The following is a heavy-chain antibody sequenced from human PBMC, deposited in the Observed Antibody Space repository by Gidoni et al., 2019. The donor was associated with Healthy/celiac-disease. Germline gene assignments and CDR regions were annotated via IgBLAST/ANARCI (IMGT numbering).Heavy chain of an antibody. V-gene: IGHV3-23*01. CDR1: RFPFSSYA. CDR2: ISGSGGST. CDR3: EKTGLGAGSYYDRTLYTWFDP. Sequence: VQLLESGGGLVQPGGSLRLSCSASRFPFSSYAMSCVRQAPGKGLEWVSAISGSGGSTYYADSVKGRFTSSRDKSKNTMYLQMNSLRAEETAVYYCEKTGLGAGSYYDRTLYTWFDPWGQGTLVTVSS. D-gene: IGHD3-10*01. J-gene: IGHJ5*02.